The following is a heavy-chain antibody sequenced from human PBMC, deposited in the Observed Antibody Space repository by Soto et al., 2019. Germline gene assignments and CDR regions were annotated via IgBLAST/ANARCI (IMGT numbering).Heavy chain of an antibody. Sequence: QVQLQESGPGLVKPSQTLSLTCTVSGGSISSGDYYWSWIRQPPGKGLEWIGYIYYSGSTYYNPSLKSRVTISLDTSKNQFSLKLSSVTAADTAVYYCARTYDYDSSGYFSFDYWGQGTLVTVSS. CDR2: IYYSGST. CDR3: ARTYDYDSSGYFSFDY. D-gene: IGHD3-22*01. J-gene: IGHJ4*02. V-gene: IGHV4-30-4*01. CDR1: GGSISSGDYY.